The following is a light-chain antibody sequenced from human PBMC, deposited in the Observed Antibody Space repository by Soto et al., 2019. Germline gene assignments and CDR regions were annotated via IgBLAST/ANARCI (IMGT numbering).Light chain of an antibody. Sequence: IVLTQSPGTLSLSPGERATLSCRASQNINSDYFAWYQQKPGQAPRLPIYDASNRATGIPARFSGSGSGTDFTLTISSLEPEDFAVYYCQQRSNWPPGTFGQGTKGDIK. CDR2: DAS. CDR3: QQRSNWPPGT. V-gene: IGKV3-11*01. J-gene: IGKJ1*01. CDR1: QNINSDY.